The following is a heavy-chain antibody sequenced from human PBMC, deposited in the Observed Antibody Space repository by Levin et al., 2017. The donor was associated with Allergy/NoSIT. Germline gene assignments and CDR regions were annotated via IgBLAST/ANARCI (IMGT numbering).Heavy chain of an antibody. Sequence: SGPTLVKPTQTLTLTCTFSGFSLSTSGVGVGWIRQPPGKALEWLALIYWDDDKRYSPSLKSRLTITKDTSKNQVVLTMTNMDPVDTATYYCAHMGGNSSSWYPPYLDYWGQGTLVTVSS. V-gene: IGHV2-5*02. CDR1: GFSLSTSGVG. J-gene: IGHJ4*02. CDR2: IYWDDDK. CDR3: AHMGGNSSSWYPPYLDY. D-gene: IGHD6-13*01.